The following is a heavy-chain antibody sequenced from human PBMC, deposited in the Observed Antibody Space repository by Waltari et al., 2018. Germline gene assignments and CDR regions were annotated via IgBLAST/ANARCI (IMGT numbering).Heavy chain of an antibody. CDR2: LCPGYLET. V-gene: IGHV5-51*03. Sequence: EVQLVQSGAEVKKPGESLTISCKGSGYSFTSYWIGWVRQMPGKGLEWGGILCPGYLETRYISSFQGQVTIPADKSISTDYLQWSSLKASDTAMYYCARLLGGYSGYDIGGYWGQGTLVTVSS. D-gene: IGHD5-12*01. CDR3: ARLLGGYSGYDIGGY. CDR1: GYSFTSYW. J-gene: IGHJ4*02.